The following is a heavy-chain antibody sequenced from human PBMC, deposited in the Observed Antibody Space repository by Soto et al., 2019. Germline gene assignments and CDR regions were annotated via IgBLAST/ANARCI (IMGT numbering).Heavy chain of an antibody. CDR3: ASVSITGTTDHYYYYMDV. J-gene: IGHJ6*03. D-gene: IGHD1-7*01. V-gene: IGHV3-48*01. CDR2: ISSSSSTI. Sequence: GGSLILSCAASGFTFSSYSMNWVRQAPGKGLEWVSYISSSSSTIYYADSVKGRFTISRDNAKNSLYLQMNSLRAEDTAVYYCASVSITGTTDHYYYYMDVWGKGTTVTVSS. CDR1: GFTFSSYS.